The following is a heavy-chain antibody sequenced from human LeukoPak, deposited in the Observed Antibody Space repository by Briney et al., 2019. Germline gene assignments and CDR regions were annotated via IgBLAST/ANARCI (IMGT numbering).Heavy chain of an antibody. V-gene: IGHV5-51*01. D-gene: IGHD3-10*01. CDR2: LYPGDSDT. J-gene: IGHJ3*02. CDR3: ARGYYYGSGSYFFHLDI. Sequence: GESLKIPCKGSGYSFTSYWIGWVRQMPGKGLEWMGILYPGDSDTRYSPSFQGQITISADKSISTAYLQWSSLKASDTAMYYCARGYYYGSGSYFFHLDIWGQGTMVTVSS. CDR1: GYSFTSYW.